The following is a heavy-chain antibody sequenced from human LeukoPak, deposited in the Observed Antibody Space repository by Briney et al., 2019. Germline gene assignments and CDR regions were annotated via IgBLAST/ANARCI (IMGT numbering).Heavy chain of an antibody. Sequence: SETLSLTCTVSGGSISSSSYYWGWIRQPPGKGLEWIGSIYYSGSTYYNPSLKSRVTISVDTSKNQFSLKLSSVTAADTAVYYCARDLDYYYHMDVWGKGTTVTVSS. CDR2: IYYSGST. CDR3: ARDLDYYYHMDV. V-gene: IGHV4-39*07. J-gene: IGHJ6*03. CDR1: GGSISSSSYY.